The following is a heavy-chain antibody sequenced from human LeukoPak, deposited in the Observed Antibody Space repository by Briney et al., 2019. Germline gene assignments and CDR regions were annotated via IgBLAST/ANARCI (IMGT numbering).Heavy chain of an antibody. CDR2: IRSKANSYAT. D-gene: IGHD3-10*01. Sequence: SGGCLRLSCAASGFTFSGSAMHWVRQASGKGLEWVGRIRSKANSYATAYAASVKGRFTISRDDSKNTAYLQMNSLKTEDTAVYYCTRPVTYGSGGTLFDYWGQGTLVTVSS. CDR1: GFTFSGSA. CDR3: TRPVTYGSGGTLFDY. V-gene: IGHV3-73*01. J-gene: IGHJ4*02.